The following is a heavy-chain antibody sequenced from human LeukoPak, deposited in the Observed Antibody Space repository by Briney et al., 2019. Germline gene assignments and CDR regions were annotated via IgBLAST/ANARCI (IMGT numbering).Heavy chain of an antibody. J-gene: IGHJ4*02. CDR3: TTAQNWNYGDH. CDR1: GFSFSDAW. CDR2: MISKSDGGTT. D-gene: IGHD3-16*01. Sequence: GGSLRLSCAASGFSFSDAWMSWVRQAPGKGLGWVGRMISKSDGGTTAYAAPVKGRFTISRDDSKNTLYLEMNSLKSEDTGVYYCTTAQNWNYGDHWGQGTQVTVSS. V-gene: IGHV3-15*01.